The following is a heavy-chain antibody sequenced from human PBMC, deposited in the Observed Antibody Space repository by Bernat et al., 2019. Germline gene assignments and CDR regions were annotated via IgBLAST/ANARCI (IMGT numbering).Heavy chain of an antibody. CDR1: GFTFSNYW. D-gene: IGHD2-21*02. J-gene: IGHJ5*01. CDR3: VPGYCGSDCYSVAS. Sequence: EVQLVESGGGLVQPGGSLRLSCAASGFTFSNYWMNWVRQAPGEGLEWVANIKEDGSVKQYVDSVKGRFSISRDNAKNSLYLQMNSLTAEDTAVYYCVPGYCGSDCYSVASWGQGTLVIVSS. CDR2: IKEDGSVK. V-gene: IGHV3-7*01.